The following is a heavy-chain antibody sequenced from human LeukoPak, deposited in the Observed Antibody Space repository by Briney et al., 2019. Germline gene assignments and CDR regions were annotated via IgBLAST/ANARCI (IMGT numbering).Heavy chain of an antibody. CDR1: GGSISSGSYY. J-gene: IGHJ4*02. V-gene: IGHV4-61*02. CDR2: IYTSGST. Sequence: KSSQTLSLTCTVSGGSISSGSYYWSWIRQPAGKGLEWIGRIYTSGSTNYNPSLKSRVAISVDTSKNQFSLKLSSVTAADTAVYYCARVITDYYDSSGYSDYFDYWGQGTLVPVSS. D-gene: IGHD3-22*01. CDR3: ARVITDYYDSSGYSDYFDY.